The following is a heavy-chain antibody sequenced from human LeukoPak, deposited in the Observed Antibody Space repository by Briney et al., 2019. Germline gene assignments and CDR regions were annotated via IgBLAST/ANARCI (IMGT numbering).Heavy chain of an antibody. V-gene: IGHV1-2*02. D-gene: IGHD6-19*01. CDR3: ARRSQWLVYDY. Sequence: GASVKVSCKASGYTFTGYYMHWVRQAPGQGLEWMGWINPNSGGTNYAQKFQGRVTTTRDTSISTAYMELSRLRSDDTAVYYCARRSQWLVYDYWGQGTLVAVSS. CDR1: GYTFTGYY. J-gene: IGHJ4*02. CDR2: INPNSGGT.